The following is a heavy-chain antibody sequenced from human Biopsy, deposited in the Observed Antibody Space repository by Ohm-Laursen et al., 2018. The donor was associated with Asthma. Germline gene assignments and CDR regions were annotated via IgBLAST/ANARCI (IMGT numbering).Heavy chain of an antibody. CDR2: ITGSGVRT. V-gene: IGHV3-23*01. D-gene: IGHD6-6*01. CDR1: GFTFRNYA. CDR3: ARKIAARGGMGV. J-gene: IGHJ6*02. Sequence: SLRLSCAASGFTFRNYAIGWVRQVPGKGLEWVSGITGSGVRTYYADSGKGRFTISRDNSKNTLYLQMNSLRAEDTAVYYCARKIAARGGMGVWGQGTTVTVSS.